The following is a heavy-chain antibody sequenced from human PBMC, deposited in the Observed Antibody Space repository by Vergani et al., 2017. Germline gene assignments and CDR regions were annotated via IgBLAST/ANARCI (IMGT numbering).Heavy chain of an antibody. Sequence: EVQLVQSGAEVKKAGESLKISCKGSGYSFTNYWIGWVRQRPGKGLEWMGIIYPGDSDTTYSPSFQGQVTISSDKSISTAYLQWSSLKASDTAIYYCARSTSFTTGPLHYWGQGTLVTVSS. V-gene: IGHV5-51*01. CDR2: IYPGDSDT. CDR3: ARSTSFTTGPLHY. CDR1: GYSFTNYW. J-gene: IGHJ4*02. D-gene: IGHD2-8*01.